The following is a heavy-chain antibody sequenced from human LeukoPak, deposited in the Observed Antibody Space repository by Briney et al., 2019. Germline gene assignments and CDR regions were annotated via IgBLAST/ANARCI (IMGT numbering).Heavy chain of an antibody. CDR1: GYSFTCYW. CDR3: ARQSMHYDFWSGSPIYYYMDV. D-gene: IGHD3-3*01. Sequence: GESLKISCKGSGYSFTCYWIGWVRQMPGKGLEWMGIIYPGDSDTRYSPSFQGQVTISADKSISTAYLQWSSLKAPDTAMYYCARQSMHYDFWSGSPIYYYMDVWGKGTTVTVS. J-gene: IGHJ6*03. V-gene: IGHV5-51*01. CDR2: IYPGDSDT.